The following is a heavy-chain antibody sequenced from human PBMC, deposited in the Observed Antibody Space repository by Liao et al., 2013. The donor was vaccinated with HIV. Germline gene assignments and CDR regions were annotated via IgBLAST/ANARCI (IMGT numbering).Heavy chain of an antibody. CDR3: ARGIPFDY. V-gene: IGHV4-4*07. J-gene: IGHJ4*02. Sequence: QVLLQESGPGLVKPSETLSLKCAVSGGSISSYYWSWIRQPAGKGLEWIGRMYGSGSTNYNPSLKSRVTLSVDTSKNQFSLNLNSVTAADTAVYYCARGIPFDYWGQGIRVTVSS. CDR1: GGSISSYY. CDR2: MYGSGST.